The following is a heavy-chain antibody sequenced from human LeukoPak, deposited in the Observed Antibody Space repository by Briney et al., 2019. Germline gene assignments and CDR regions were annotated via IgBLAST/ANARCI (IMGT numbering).Heavy chain of an antibody. CDR2: IYTSGST. D-gene: IGHD6-19*01. CDR1: GGSISSYY. J-gene: IGHJ6*03. V-gene: IGHV4-4*07. CDR3: ARGGQGAVASYYYYYYMDV. Sequence: SETPSLTCTVSGGSISSYYWSWIRQPAGKGLEWIGRIYTSGSTNYNPSLKSRVTISVDKSKNQFSLKLSSVTAADTAVYYCARGGQGAVASYYYYYYMDVWGKGTTVTVSS.